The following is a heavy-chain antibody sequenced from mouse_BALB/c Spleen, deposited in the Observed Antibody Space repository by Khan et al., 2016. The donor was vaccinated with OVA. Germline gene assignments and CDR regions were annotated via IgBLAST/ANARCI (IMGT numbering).Heavy chain of an antibody. CDR3: TRWGYGSFAY. V-gene: IGHV1S81*02. CDR2: INPNNGGT. D-gene: IGHD2-2*01. J-gene: IGHJ3*01. CDR1: GYTFSSYY. Sequence: QVQLKQSGAELARPGASVKLSCKASGYTFSSYYMYWVKQRPGQGLEWIGEINPNNGGTNFNQNFKSKATLTVDKSSTTAFMQLSSLTSEDSAVYYCTRWGYGSFAYWGQGTLVTVSA.